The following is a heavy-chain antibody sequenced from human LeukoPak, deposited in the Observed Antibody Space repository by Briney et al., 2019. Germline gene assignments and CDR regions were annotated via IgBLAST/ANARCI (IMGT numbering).Heavy chain of an antibody. CDR1: GYTFTDFG. CDR2: ISAYNGNK. Sequence: ASVKVSCKASGYTFTDFGISWVRQAPGQGHEWMGWISAYNGNKNYVQRFQGRVTMTTDTSTSTAYMELTSLRSDDTAMYYCTRDFGVDTTMIFFDYWGQGTLVTVSS. J-gene: IGHJ4*02. CDR3: TRDFGVDTTMIFFDY. D-gene: IGHD5-18*01. V-gene: IGHV1-18*01.